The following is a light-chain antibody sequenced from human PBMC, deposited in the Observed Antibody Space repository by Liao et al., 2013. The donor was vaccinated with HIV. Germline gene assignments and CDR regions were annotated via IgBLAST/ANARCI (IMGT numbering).Light chain of an antibody. CDR3: QAWDIDSASAV. Sequence: SYELTQPPSVSVSPGQTASIPCSGDKLGKKYTCWYLQKPGQSPVLVIYQNDKRPSGIPERFSGSNSGNTATLTISGTQAMDEADYFCQAWDIDSASAVFGGGTKLTVL. J-gene: IGLJ2*01. V-gene: IGLV3-1*01. CDR2: QND. CDR1: KLGKKY.